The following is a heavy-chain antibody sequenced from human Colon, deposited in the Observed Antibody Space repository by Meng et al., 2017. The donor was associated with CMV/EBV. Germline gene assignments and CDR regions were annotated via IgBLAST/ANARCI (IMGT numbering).Heavy chain of an antibody. J-gene: IGHJ4*02. Sequence: KVSCKASGYSFTTYWIGWVRQMPGKGLEWMGIMYPGDSDTRYSPSFQGKITISADKTISTAYLQRGSLKASDTAIYYSARRSDHYDSSGYYTILDYWGQGTLVTVSS. D-gene: IGHD3-22*01. CDR1: GYSFTTYW. CDR3: ARRSDHYDSSGYYTILDY. V-gene: IGHV5-51*01. CDR2: MYPGDSDT.